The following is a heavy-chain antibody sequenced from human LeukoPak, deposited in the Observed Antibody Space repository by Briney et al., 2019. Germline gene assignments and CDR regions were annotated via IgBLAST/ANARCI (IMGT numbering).Heavy chain of an antibody. J-gene: IGHJ3*02. Sequence: GGSLRLSCAASGFTFSNYWMIWVRQAPGKGLEWVANIKQDGSEKYYVDSVRGRFTISRDNAKNSLYLQMNSLRVEDTAVYYCARRGPYIDSSGSWVHDAFDIWGQGTMVTVSS. CDR1: GFTFSNYW. CDR2: IKQDGSEK. V-gene: IGHV3-7*01. CDR3: ARRGPYIDSSGSWVHDAFDI. D-gene: IGHD3-22*01.